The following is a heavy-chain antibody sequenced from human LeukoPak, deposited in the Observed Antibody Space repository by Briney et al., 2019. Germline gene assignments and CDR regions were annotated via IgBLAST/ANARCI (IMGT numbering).Heavy chain of an antibody. V-gene: IGHV4-4*07. CDR1: GGSISSYY. D-gene: IGHD5-12*01. CDR3: ARHGPHTDNTYDWYPPLDYYMDV. Sequence: PSETLSLTCTVSGGSISSYYWSWIRQPAGKGLEWIGRIYTSGSTNYNPSLKSRVTMSVDTSKNQFSLKLSSVTAADTAVYYCARHGPHTDNTYDWYPPLDYYMDVWGKGTTVTISS. CDR2: IYTSGST. J-gene: IGHJ6*03.